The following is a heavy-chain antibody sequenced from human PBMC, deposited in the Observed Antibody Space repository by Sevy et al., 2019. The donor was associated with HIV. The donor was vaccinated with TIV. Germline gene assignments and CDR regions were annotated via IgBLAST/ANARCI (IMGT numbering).Heavy chain of an antibody. D-gene: IGHD3-22*01. CDR3: GWGYYDSSGYYYGHIDY. CDR2: IIPIFGTA. V-gene: IGHV1-69*13. Sequence: ASVKVSCKASGYTFTGYYMHWVRQAPGQGLEWMGGIIPIFGTANYAQKFQGRVTITADESTSTAYMELSSLRSEDTAVYYWGWGYYDSSGYYYGHIDYWGQGTLVTVSS. CDR1: GYTFTGYY. J-gene: IGHJ4*02.